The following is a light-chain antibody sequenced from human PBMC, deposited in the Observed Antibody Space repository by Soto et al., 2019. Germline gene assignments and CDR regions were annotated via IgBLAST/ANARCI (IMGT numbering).Light chain of an antibody. CDR2: ATS. Sequence: DLQMTQSPSSLSASVGDRVTITCRASQNIRSYFNWYQQKPGKAPQLLIYATSSLQTGVPSRFSASGSGTDFSLVISDLQPEDSATYYCQQGYSSRWTSGRGTKVEI. J-gene: IGKJ1*01. V-gene: IGKV1-39*01. CDR3: QQGYSSRWT. CDR1: QNIRSY.